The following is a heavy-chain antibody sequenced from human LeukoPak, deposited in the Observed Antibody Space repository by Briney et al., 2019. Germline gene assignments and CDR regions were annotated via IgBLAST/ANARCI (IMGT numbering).Heavy chain of an antibody. CDR3: ARSSSWYWRWFDP. CDR2: IYYSGST. D-gene: IGHD6-13*01. V-gene: IGHV4-39*07. CDR1: GGSISSSSYY. Sequence: PSETLSLTCTVSGGSISSSSYYWGWIRQPPGKGLEWIGSIYYSGSTYYNPSLKSRVTISVDTSKNQFSLKLSSVTAADTAVYYCARSSSWYWRWFDPWGQGTLVTVSS. J-gene: IGHJ5*02.